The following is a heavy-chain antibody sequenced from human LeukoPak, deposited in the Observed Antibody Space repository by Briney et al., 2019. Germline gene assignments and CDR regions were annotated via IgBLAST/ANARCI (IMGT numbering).Heavy chain of an antibody. CDR2: ISSSSSYI. D-gene: IGHD3-22*01. V-gene: IGHV3-21*01. CDR3: ARGRHYYDSSGYPYYLDY. CDR1: GFTFSSYS. Sequence: GGSLRLSCAASGFTFSSYSMNWVRQAPGKGLEWVSSISSSSSYIYYADSVKGRFTISRDNAKNSLYLQMNSLRAEDTAVYYCARGRHYYDSSGYPYYLDYWGQGTLVTVSS. J-gene: IGHJ4*02.